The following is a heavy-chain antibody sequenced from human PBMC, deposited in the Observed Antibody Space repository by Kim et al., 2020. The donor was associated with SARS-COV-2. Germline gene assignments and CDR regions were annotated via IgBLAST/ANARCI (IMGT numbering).Heavy chain of an antibody. CDR3: ARDRTQLATNWYFDL. V-gene: IGHV3-23*01. J-gene: IGHJ2*01. Sequence: YAESVKRRFSISRDNSKNTVYLQMNTLRAGHTAVYFCARDRTQLATNWYFDLWGRGTLVTVSS. D-gene: IGHD1-1*01.